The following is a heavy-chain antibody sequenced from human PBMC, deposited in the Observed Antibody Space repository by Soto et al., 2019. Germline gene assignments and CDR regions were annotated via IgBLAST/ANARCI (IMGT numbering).Heavy chain of an antibody. Sequence: SETLSLTCAVYGGSFSDYYWSWIRQPPGKGLEWIGSIYYSGNTYYNPSLKSRVTISVDTSKNQFSLKLSSVTAADTAVYYCARHKSDYAIPNWFDPWGQGTLVTVSS. V-gene: IGHV4-34*01. D-gene: IGHD4-17*01. J-gene: IGHJ5*02. CDR1: GGSFSDYY. CDR2: IYYSGNT. CDR3: ARHKSDYAIPNWFDP.